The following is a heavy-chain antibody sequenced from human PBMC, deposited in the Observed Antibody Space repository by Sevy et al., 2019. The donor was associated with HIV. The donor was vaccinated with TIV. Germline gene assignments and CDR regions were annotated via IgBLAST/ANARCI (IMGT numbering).Heavy chain of an antibody. Sequence: ASVKVSCKASAYTFTGHYIHWVRQAPGQGLECMGWINPNSGGTIYAQKFQGRVTMTRDTSISTAYMELSRLRSDDTAVYYWARGGVVVEPAARGYFDSWGQGTLVTVSS. CDR1: AYTFTGHY. J-gene: IGHJ4*02. CDR3: ARGGVVVEPAARGYFDS. V-gene: IGHV1-2*02. CDR2: INPNSGGT. D-gene: IGHD2-2*01.